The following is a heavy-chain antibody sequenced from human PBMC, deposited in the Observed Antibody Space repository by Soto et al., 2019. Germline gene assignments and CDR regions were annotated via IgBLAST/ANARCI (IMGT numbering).Heavy chain of an antibody. CDR1: GGSISTGGYY. V-gene: IGHV4-31*03. CDR3: ARGLSVTLFDN. J-gene: IGHJ4*02. D-gene: IGHD4-17*01. Sequence: QVQLQESGPGLVKPSQTLSLTCTVSGGSISTGGYYWTWIRQHPGKGLEGIGYIYYSGSTYYNPSLKSRVTLSVDTSKNQFSVKLSSVTAADTAVYYCARGLSVTLFDNWGQGTLVTVSS. CDR2: IYYSGST.